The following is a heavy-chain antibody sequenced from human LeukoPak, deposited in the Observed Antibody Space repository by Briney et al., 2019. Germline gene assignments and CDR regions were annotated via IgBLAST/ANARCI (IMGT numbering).Heavy chain of an antibody. CDR2: ISSSSSYI. Sequence: GGSLRLSCAASGFTFSSYSMNWVRQAPGKGLEWVSSISSSSSYIYYADSVKGRFTISRDNAKNSLYLQMNSLRAEDTAVYYCAKGPEVYSSSSGAFDIWGQGTMVTVSS. CDR1: GFTFSSYS. D-gene: IGHD6-6*01. V-gene: IGHV3-21*01. CDR3: AKGPEVYSSSSGAFDI. J-gene: IGHJ3*02.